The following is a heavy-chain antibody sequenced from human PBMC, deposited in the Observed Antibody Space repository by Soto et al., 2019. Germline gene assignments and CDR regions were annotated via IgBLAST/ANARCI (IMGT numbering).Heavy chain of an antibody. J-gene: IGHJ5*02. Sequence: SETLSLTWTVSGGSISSYYWSWIRQPPGKGLEWIGYIYYSGSTNYNPSLKSRVTISVDTSKNQFSLKLSSVTAADTAVYYCARLYGDYDWFDPWGQGTLVTVSS. V-gene: IGHV4-59*01. CDR1: GGSISSYY. CDR3: ARLYGDYDWFDP. D-gene: IGHD4-17*01. CDR2: IYYSGST.